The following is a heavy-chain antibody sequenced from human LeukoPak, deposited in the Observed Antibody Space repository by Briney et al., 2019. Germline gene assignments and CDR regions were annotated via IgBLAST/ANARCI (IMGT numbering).Heavy chain of an antibody. CDR2: FDPEDGET. CDR3: ATTAMGAGYYYYYMDV. V-gene: IGHV1-24*01. J-gene: IGHJ6*03. D-gene: IGHD3-16*01. CDR1: GYTLTELS. Sequence: EASVKVSCKVSGYTLTELSMHWVRQAPGKGLEWMGGFDPEDGETIYAQKFQGRVTMTEDTSTDTAYMELSSLRSEDTAVNYCATTAMGAGYYYYYMDVWGKGTTVTVSS.